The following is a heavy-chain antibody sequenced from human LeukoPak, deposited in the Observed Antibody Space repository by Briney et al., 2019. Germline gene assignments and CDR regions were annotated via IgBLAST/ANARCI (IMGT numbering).Heavy chain of an antibody. CDR3: ARDLTPKFWSGYYASYYYYYMDV. CDR2: INPNSGGT. V-gene: IGHV1-2*02. J-gene: IGHJ6*03. Sequence: ASVKVSCKASGYTFTGYYMHWVRQAPGQGLEWMGWINPNSGGTNYAQKFQGRVTMTRDTSISTAYMELSRLRSDDAAVYYCARDLTPKFWSGYYASYYYYYMDVWGKGTTVTVSS. CDR1: GYTFTGYY. D-gene: IGHD3-3*01.